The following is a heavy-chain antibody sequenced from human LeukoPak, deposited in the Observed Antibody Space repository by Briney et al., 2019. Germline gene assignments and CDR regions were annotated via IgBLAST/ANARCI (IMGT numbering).Heavy chain of an antibody. CDR2: LHRDGSV. D-gene: IGHD3-16*01. CDR1: GFTVSDNN. CDR3: VRVHGGGY. Sequence: GRSLRLSCAASGFTVSDNNMTWVRQAPGKGLEWVSTLHRDGSVRYADSVNGRFTISRDDSKNTLSLQMSSLRDEDTAVYYCVRVHGGGYWGQGTLVTVSS. V-gene: IGHV3-53*01. J-gene: IGHJ4*02.